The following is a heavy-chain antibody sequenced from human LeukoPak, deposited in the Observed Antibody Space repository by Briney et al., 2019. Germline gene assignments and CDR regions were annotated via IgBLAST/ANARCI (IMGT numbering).Heavy chain of an antibody. D-gene: IGHD2-2*01. V-gene: IGHV3-23*01. CDR2: LSDRSADT. Sequence: GGSLRLSCAASGFPFSSYAMSWVRQAPGKGLEWVSTLSDRSADTYNADSVKGRFTISRDNSKNTLYRQMNSLRAEDTAVYYCAKDTPAPSCSSTSCYKHFDYWGQGTLVTVSS. CDR1: GFPFSSYA. J-gene: IGHJ4*02. CDR3: AKDTPAPSCSSTSCYKHFDY.